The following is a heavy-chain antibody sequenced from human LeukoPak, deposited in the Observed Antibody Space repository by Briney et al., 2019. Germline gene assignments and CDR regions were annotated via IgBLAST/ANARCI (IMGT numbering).Heavy chain of an antibody. D-gene: IGHD3-22*01. Sequence: ASVKVSCKASGYTFSSYGISWVRQAPGQGLEWMGWISVYNGNTNYAQKVQGRVTMTTDTSTSTAYMELRSLRSDDTAVYYCARVTSYFKAYDSSGYLNWFDPWGQGTLVTVSS. CDR2: ISVYNGNT. CDR3: ARVTSYFKAYDSSGYLNWFDP. V-gene: IGHV1-18*01. CDR1: GYTFSSYG. J-gene: IGHJ5*02.